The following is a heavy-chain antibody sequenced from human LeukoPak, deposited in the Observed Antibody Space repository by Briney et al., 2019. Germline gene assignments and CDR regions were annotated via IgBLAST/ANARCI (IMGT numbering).Heavy chain of an antibody. D-gene: IGHD1-14*01. Sequence: SETLSLTCAVYGGSFSGYYWSWIRQPPGKGLEWIGEINHSGSTNYNPSLKSRVTISVDTSKNQFSLKLSSVTAADTAVYYCAGNPQDGLNSDYWGQGTLVTVSS. CDR3: AGNPQDGLNSDY. J-gene: IGHJ4*02. CDR1: GGSFSGYY. CDR2: INHSGST. V-gene: IGHV4-34*01.